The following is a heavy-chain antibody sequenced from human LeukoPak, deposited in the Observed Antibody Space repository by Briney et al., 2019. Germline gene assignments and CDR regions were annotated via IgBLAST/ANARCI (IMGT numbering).Heavy chain of an antibody. CDR3: SRTRISGIDGFDI. D-gene: IGHD2-15*01. V-gene: IGHV3-23*01. J-gene: IGHJ3*02. CDR1: GFTFSSYA. Sequence: GGSLRLSCSASGFTFSSYAMSWVRQGAGKGLEWVSGISGSASDTYYADSVKGRFTISRDNSKNTLYLQMNSLRAEDTAVYYCSRTRISGIDGFDIWGQGTMVTVSS. CDR2: ISGSASDT.